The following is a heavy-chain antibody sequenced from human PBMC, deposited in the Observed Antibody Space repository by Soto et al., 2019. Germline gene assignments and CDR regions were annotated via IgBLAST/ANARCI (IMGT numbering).Heavy chain of an antibody. V-gene: IGHV3-15*07. CDR2: IKSKTDGGTT. J-gene: IGHJ4*02. Sequence: GGSLRLSCAASGFTFSNAWMNWVRQAPGKGLEWVGRIKSKTDGGTTEYAAPVKGRFTISRDDSKNTLYLQMNSLKTEDTAVYYCTTGDESSWYYYDSSGYYSDYWGQGTLVTVSS. D-gene: IGHD3-22*01. CDR1: GFTFSNAW. CDR3: TTGDESSWYYYDSSGYYSDY.